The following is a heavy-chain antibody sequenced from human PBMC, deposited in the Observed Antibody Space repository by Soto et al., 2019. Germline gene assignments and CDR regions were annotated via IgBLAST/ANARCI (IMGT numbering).Heavy chain of an antibody. D-gene: IGHD3-9*01. CDR2: IDPSVSYT. CDR1: GYAFRSFW. J-gene: IGHJ4*02. V-gene: IGHV5-10-1*01. Sequence: GESLKISCKVSGYAFRSFWSSWVRQLPGKGLEGMGRIDPSVSYTAYGPSFHGPVSFSLDESITTVSLQWSSLEASDSAMYYCARNMAGGTDYYYFDNWGQGTLVTVPS. CDR3: ARNMAGGTDYYYFDN.